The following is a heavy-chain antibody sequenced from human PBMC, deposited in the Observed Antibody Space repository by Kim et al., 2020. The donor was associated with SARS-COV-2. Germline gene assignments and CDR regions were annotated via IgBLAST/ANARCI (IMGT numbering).Heavy chain of an antibody. Sequence: GGSLRLSCAASGFTFSNAWMSWVRQAPGKGLEWVGRIKSKTDGGTTDYAAPVKGRFTISRDDSKNTLYLQMNSLKTEDTAVYYCTTGGRGYSGYDYVGMDVWGQGTTVTVSS. J-gene: IGHJ6*02. CDR3: TTGGRGYSGYDYVGMDV. V-gene: IGHV3-15*01. CDR2: IKSKTDGGTT. D-gene: IGHD5-12*01. CDR1: GFTFSNAW.